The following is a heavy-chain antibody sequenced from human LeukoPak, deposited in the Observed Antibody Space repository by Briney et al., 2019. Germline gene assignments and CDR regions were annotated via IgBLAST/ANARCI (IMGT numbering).Heavy chain of an antibody. CDR1: GGSISSGGYY. V-gene: IGHV4-39*07. CDR3: ARSIVYGSAFDI. J-gene: IGHJ3*02. Sequence: PSETLSLTCTVSGGSISSGGYYWSWIRQPPGKGLEWIGEINHSGSTNYNPSLKSRVTISVDTSKNQFSLKLSSVTAADTAVYYCARSIVYGSAFDIWGQGTMVTVSS. CDR2: INHSGST. D-gene: IGHD2-15*01.